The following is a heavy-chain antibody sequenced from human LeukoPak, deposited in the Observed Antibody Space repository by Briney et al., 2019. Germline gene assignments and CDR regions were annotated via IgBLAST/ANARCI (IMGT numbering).Heavy chain of an antibody. V-gene: IGHV1-69*04. J-gene: IGHJ4*02. CDR2: IIPILGIA. Sequence: GASVKVSCKASGGTFISYAISWVRQAPGQGLEWMGRIIPILGIANYAQKFQGRVTITADKSTSTAYMELSSLRSEDTAVYYCARDPHPKGWFGDDYWGQGTLVTVSS. CDR3: ARDPHPKGWFGDDY. D-gene: IGHD3-10*01. CDR1: GGTFISYA.